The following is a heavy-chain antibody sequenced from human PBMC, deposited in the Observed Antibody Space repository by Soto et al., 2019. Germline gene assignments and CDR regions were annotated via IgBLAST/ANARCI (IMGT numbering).Heavy chain of an antibody. Sequence: QVQLQESGPGLVKPSQTLSLTCTVSGGSISSGDYYWSWIRQPPGKGLEWIGYIYYSGSTYYNPSRNKRIPLSVDTSNTRFSLRLRSVTAADAAVYYCAGGLSVTVTTASFYFYYWGQGTLVTVSS. CDR3: AGGLSVTVTTASFYFYY. CDR2: IYYSGST. V-gene: IGHV4-30-4*01. D-gene: IGHD4-17*01. J-gene: IGHJ4*02. CDR1: GGSISSGDYY.